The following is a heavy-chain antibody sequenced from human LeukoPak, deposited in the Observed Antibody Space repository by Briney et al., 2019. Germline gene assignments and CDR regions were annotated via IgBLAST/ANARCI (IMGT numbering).Heavy chain of an antibody. V-gene: IGHV3-30-3*01. CDR2: ISYDGSNK. CDR3: ARDKQWDYYFDY. Sequence: GGSLRLSCAASGFTFSSYAMHWVRQAPGKGLEWVAVISYDGSNKYYADSVKGRFTISRDNSKNTLYLQMNSLRAEDTAVYYCARDKQWDYYFDYWGQGTQVTVSS. CDR1: GFTFSSYA. D-gene: IGHD1-26*01. J-gene: IGHJ4*02.